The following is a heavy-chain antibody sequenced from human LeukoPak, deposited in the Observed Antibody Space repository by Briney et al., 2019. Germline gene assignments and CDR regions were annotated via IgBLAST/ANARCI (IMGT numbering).Heavy chain of an antibody. CDR3: ASFSGLELRDY. CDR2: IYTSGST. CDR1: GGSISSGSYY. V-gene: IGHV4-61*02. J-gene: IGHJ4*02. D-gene: IGHD1-7*01. Sequence: SETLSLTCTVSGGSISSGSYYWSWIRQPAGKGLEWIGRIYTSGSTNYNPSLKSRVTISVDTSKNQFSLKLSSVTAADTAVYYCASFSGLELRDYWGQGTLVTVSS.